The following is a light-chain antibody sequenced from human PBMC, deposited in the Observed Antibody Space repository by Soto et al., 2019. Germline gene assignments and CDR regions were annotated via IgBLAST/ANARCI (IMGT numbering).Light chain of an antibody. V-gene: IGKV3-15*01. J-gene: IGKJ5*01. CDR3: QQYYNWPPIT. CDR1: QSVSSN. Sequence: ERVMTQSPATVSVSPGERATLSCRASQSVSSNLAWYQQNPGQAPRLLIYSASTRATGIPARFSGSGSGTEFALTINSLQSEDFAVYYCQQYYNWPPITFGQGTRLEIK. CDR2: SAS.